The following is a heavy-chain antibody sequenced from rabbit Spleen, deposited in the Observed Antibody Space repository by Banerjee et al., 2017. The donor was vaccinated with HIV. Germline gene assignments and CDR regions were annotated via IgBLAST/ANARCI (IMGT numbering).Heavy chain of an antibody. CDR3: ARDLAGAIGWNFYL. CDR2: IDVGSSGST. CDR1: GFSFNSSYY. D-gene: IGHD4-1*01. V-gene: IGHV1S40*01. J-gene: IGHJ4*01. Sequence: QSLVESGGGLVQPEGSLTLTCTASGFSFNSSYYMCWVRQAPEKGLEWIGCIDVGSSGSTYYANWAKGRFTISRTSSTTVTLQMTSLTVADTATYFCARDLAGAIGWNFYLWGPGTLVTVS.